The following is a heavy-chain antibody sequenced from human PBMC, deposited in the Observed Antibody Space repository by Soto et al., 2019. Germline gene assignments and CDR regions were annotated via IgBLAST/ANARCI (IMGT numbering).Heavy chain of an antibody. CDR3: ARGADSSGYYYEVLDY. V-gene: IGHV5-10-1*01. CDR2: IDPSDSYT. D-gene: IGHD3-22*01. CDR1: GYSFTSYW. Sequence: GESLKISCKGSGYSFTSYWISWVRQMPGKGLEWMGRIDPSDSYTNYSPSFQGHVTISADKSISTAYLQWNSLKASDTAMYYCARGADSSGYYYEVLDYWGQGTLVTSPQ. J-gene: IGHJ4*02.